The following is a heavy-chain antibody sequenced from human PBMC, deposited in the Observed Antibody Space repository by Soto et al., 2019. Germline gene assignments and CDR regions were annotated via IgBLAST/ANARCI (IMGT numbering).Heavy chain of an antibody. Sequence: SETLSLTCTVSGGSISYYYWGWIRQPPGKGLEWIGSIYYSGNAHYNPSLKSRVTISVDTSMNQFSLNLDSVTAVDSAVYYCVRGGYVHAFDYWGQGALVTVSS. J-gene: IGHJ4*02. CDR3: VRGGYVHAFDY. D-gene: IGHD5-12*01. CDR2: IYYSGNA. V-gene: IGHV4-59*01. CDR1: GGSISYYY.